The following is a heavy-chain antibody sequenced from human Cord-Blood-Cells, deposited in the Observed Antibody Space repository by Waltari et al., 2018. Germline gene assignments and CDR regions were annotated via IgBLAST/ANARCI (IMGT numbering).Heavy chain of an antibody. J-gene: IGHJ4*02. V-gene: IGHV4-4*02. Sequence: GGSISSSNWWSWVRQPPGKGLEWIGEIYHSGSTNYNPSLKSRVTISVDKSKNQFSLKLSSVTAADTAMYYCASSLGYCTGGVCYIAFDYWGQGTLVTVSS. CDR1: GGSISSSNW. CDR2: IYHSGST. D-gene: IGHD2-8*02. CDR3: ASSLGYCTGGVCYIAFDY.